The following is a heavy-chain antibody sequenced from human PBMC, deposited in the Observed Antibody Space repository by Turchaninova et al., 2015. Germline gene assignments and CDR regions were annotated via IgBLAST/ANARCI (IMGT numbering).Heavy chain of an antibody. Sequence: VXLQXXGPGLXKPSXXLSXXXSTXXDSVSGNSAAWDCLRQSPSSGLEWLGRTYYRSKWFNDYAISVKSRITINPDTSKNQFSLQLNSVTPDDTAVYYCARGAGANYWYFDLWGRGTLVTVSS. CDR3: ARGAGANYWYFDL. D-gene: IGHD6-19*01. V-gene: IGHV6-1*01. CDR1: XDSVSGNSAA. J-gene: IGHJ2*01. CDR2: TYYRSKWFN.